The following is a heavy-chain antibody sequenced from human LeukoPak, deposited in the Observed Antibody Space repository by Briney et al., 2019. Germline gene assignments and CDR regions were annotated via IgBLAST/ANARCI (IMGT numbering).Heavy chain of an antibody. V-gene: IGHV3-23*01. CDR2: ITISGRTA. J-gene: IGHJ4*02. Sequence: GGSLRLSCLASGFTFSNYAMSWVRQAPGKGLEWVSGITISGRTAYYADSVKGRFTISRDNFKNTLYLQMNSLRAEDTAVYYCAKRRDYSGGFFSDFDYWGQGTLVTVSS. CDR1: GFTFSNYA. D-gene: IGHD2-15*01. CDR3: AKRRDYSGGFFSDFDY.